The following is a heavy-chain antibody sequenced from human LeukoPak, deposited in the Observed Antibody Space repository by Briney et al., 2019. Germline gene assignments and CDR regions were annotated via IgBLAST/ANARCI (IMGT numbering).Heavy chain of an antibody. D-gene: IGHD6-19*01. V-gene: IGHV4-59*08. J-gene: IGHJ4*02. CDR1: GGSISSYY. CDR2: IYYSGST. CDR3: ASFLSGGWYPY. Sequence: SETLSLTCTVSGGSISSYYWSWIRQPQGKGLEWIGYIYYSGSTNYNPSLKSRVTISVDTSKNQFSLKLSSVTAADTAVYYCASFLSGGWYPYWGQGTLVTVSS.